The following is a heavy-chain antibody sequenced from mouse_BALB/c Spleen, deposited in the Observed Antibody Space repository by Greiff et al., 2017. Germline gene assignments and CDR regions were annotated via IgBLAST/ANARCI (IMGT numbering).Heavy chain of an antibody. J-gene: IGHJ2*01. V-gene: IGHV2-9*02. CDR1: GFSLTSYG. D-gene: IGHD2-1*01. Sequence: VKLMESGPGLVAPSQSLSITCTVSGFSLTSYGVHWVRQPPGKGLEWLGVIWAGGSTNYNSALMSRLSISKDNSKSQVFLKMNSLQTDDTAMYYCARGNYGYIDYWGQGTTLTVSS. CDR2: IWAGGST. CDR3: ARGNYGYIDY.